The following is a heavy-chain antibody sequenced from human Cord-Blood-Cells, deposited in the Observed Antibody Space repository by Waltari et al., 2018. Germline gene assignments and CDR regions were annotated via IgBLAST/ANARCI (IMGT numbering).Heavy chain of an antibody. J-gene: IGHJ3*02. Sequence: EVQLLESGGGLVQPGGSLRLSCAASGFTFSSYAMSWVRKAPGKGLEWDSAISGSGGSKYDADSVKGRFTISRDNSKNTLYLQMNSLRAEDTAVYYCAKSSSGYRVDAFDIWGQGTMVTVSS. D-gene: IGHD5-12*01. CDR3: AKSSSGYRVDAFDI. CDR2: ISGSGGSK. V-gene: IGHV3-23*01. CDR1: GFTFSSYA.